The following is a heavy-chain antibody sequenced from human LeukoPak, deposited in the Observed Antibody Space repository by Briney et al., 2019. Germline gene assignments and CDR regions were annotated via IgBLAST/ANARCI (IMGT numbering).Heavy chain of an antibody. J-gene: IGHJ5*02. Sequence: PETLSLTSTVSGPSISTYYSSWVRQPPGRGLEWIGYIYYSGSTNYNPSLKSRVTISVDTSKNQFDLKLSTVFAAVRAGSNCARAEGYRNWVAPWGQGTLVTVSS. CDR1: GPSISTYY. V-gene: IGHV4-59*01. CDR2: IYYSGST. CDR3: ARAEGYRNWVAP. D-gene: IGHD6-13*01.